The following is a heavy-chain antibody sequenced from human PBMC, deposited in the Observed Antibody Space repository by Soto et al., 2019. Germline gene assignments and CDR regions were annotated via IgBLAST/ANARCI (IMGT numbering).Heavy chain of an antibody. CDR2: IYDSGTT. CDR3: ARDSTTSGSYGYYFDY. J-gene: IGHJ4*02. D-gene: IGHD3-10*01. CDR1: GGSVSSGSHY. Sequence: QVQLQESGPGLVKPSETLSLTCTVPGGSVSSGSHYWSWIRQPPGSGLEWIGYIYDSGTTTYHPSLKSRVIISVDTSKNQWSLRLISVTAADTAVYYCARDSTTSGSYGYYFDYWGQGTLVTVSS. V-gene: IGHV4-61*01.